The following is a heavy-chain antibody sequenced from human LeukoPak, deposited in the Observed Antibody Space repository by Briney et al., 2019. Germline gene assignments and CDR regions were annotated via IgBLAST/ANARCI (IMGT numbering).Heavy chain of an antibody. CDR3: AKGPIVVVTADDAFDI. Sequence: GGTLRLSCAASGFTFSSHGMNWVRQAPGKGLEWVSGISPSGGITYYTDSVKGRFTISRDNSKNTLYLQMNSLRAEDTAVYYCAKGPIVVVTADDAFDIWGQGTMVTVSS. J-gene: IGHJ3*02. V-gene: IGHV3-23*01. CDR2: ISPSGGIT. D-gene: IGHD2-21*02. CDR1: GFTFSSHG.